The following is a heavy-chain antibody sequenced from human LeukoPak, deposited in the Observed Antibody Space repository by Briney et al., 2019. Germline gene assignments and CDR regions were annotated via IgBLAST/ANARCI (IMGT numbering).Heavy chain of an antibody. Sequence: GASVKVSCKASGYTFTSYGISWVRQAPGQGLEWMGWMNPNSGDTGYAQRFQGRVTMTRSTSISTAYMELSSLRSEDTAVYYCARNVRDTGTFDYWGQGTLVTVSS. CDR3: ARNVRDTGTFDY. CDR2: MNPNSGDT. D-gene: IGHD5-18*01. V-gene: IGHV1-8*02. CDR1: GYTFTSYG. J-gene: IGHJ4*02.